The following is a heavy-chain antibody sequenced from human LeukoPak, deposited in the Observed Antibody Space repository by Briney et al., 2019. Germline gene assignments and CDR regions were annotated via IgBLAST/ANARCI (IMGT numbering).Heavy chain of an antibody. CDR1: GYTFTSYY. CDR2: INPNSGGT. J-gene: IGHJ6*03. Sequence: GASVKVSCKASGYTFTSYYMNWVRQAPGQGLEWMGWINPNSGGTNYAQKFQGRVTMTRDTSISTAYLQLSRLRSDDTAVYYCARDRGVDYCSVGSCTHYYYYMDGWGKGTTVTTSS. D-gene: IGHD2-15*01. V-gene: IGHV1-2*02. CDR3: ARDRGVDYCSVGSCTHYYYYMDG.